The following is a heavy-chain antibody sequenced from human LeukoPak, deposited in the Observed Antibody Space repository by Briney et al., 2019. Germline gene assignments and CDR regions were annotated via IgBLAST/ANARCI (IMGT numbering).Heavy chain of an antibody. Sequence: ASVKVSCKASGYTFTSYDINWVRQATGQGLEWMGWMNPNSGNTGYAQKFQGRVTMTRNTSISTAYMELSSLRSEDTAVYYCARGPYDFWSGYPINYYYYYMDVWGKGTTVTVSS. V-gene: IGHV1-8*01. D-gene: IGHD3-3*01. CDR3: ARGPYDFWSGYPINYYYYYMDV. CDR2: MNPNSGNT. J-gene: IGHJ6*03. CDR1: GYTFTSYD.